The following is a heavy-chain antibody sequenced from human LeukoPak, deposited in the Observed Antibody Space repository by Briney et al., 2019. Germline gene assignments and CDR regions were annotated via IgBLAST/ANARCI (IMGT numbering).Heavy chain of an antibody. CDR3: ARGPFGDYFDY. CDR2: INHSGST. J-gene: IGHJ4*02. V-gene: IGHV4-34*01. D-gene: IGHD3-10*01. Sequence: SETLSQNCAVYGGPFSGYYWILFRHPPGLGLEWIGEINHSGSTNYNPSLKSRVTISVDRSKNQFSLKLSSVTAADTAVYYCARGPFGDYFDYWGQGTLVTVSS. CDR1: GGPFSGYY.